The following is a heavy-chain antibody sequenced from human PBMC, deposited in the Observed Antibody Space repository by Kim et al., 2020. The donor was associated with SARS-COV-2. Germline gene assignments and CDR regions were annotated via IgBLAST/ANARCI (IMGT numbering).Heavy chain of an antibody. D-gene: IGHD3-10*01. J-gene: IGHJ4*03. CDR3: ARGGMVRGYLVD. Sequence: CHANAGRGRFTISRDTSKNTLYLQMNNLRGDDTATYYCARGGMVRGYLVDWGQGTLVTVS. V-gene: IGHV3-23*01.